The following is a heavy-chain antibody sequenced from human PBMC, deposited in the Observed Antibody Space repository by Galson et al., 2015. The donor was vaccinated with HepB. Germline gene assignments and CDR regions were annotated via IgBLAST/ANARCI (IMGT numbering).Heavy chain of an antibody. V-gene: IGHV3-74*01. CDR3: ARDQVLWFGSDEGGMDV. D-gene: IGHD3-10*01. CDR1: GFTFSRYW. J-gene: IGHJ6*02. CDR2: INGDGRST. Sequence: SLRLSCAASGFTFSRYWMHWVRQAPGKGLVWVSRINGDGRSTSYADSVKGRFTISRDNAKNTMYLQMNSLRAEDTAVYYCARDQVLWFGSDEGGMDVWGQGTTVTVSS.